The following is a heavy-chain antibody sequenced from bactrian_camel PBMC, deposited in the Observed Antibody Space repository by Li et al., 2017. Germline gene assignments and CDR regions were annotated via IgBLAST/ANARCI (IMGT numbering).Heavy chain of an antibody. J-gene: IGHJ4*01. D-gene: IGHD4*01. CDR3: AATSDSRCSRNPRYMKY. V-gene: IGHV3S40*01. CDR2: IESDGGST. CDR1: GFSFSSTP. Sequence: DVQLVESGGGLVQPGGSLRLSCLASGFSFSSTPMTWVRQAPGKGLEWVATIESDGGSTYYVELVKGRFTISRDSAKNTAFLQMNNLRLEDTAMYYCAATSDSRCSRNPRYMKYWGQGTQVTVS.